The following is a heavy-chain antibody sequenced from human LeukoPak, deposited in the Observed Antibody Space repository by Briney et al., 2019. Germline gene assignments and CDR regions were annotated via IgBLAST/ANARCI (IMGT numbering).Heavy chain of an antibody. J-gene: IGHJ3*02. V-gene: IGHV1-18*01. CDR3: ARDLRQQLARPDAFDI. Sequence: ASVKVSCKASGYTFTSYGISWVRQAPGQGLEWMGWIIAYNGNTNYAQKLQGRVTMTTDTSTSTAYMELRSLRSDDTAVYYCARDLRQQLARPDAFDIWGQGTMVTVSS. D-gene: IGHD6-13*01. CDR2: IIAYNGNT. CDR1: GYTFTSYG.